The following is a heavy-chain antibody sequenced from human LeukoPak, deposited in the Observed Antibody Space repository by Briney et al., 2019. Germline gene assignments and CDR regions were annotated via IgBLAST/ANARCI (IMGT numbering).Heavy chain of an antibody. CDR2: IDPSDSYT. J-gene: IGHJ3*02. CDR3: ARHVEYCSSTSCYRHNAFDI. D-gene: IGHD2-2*01. Sequence: GESLRISCKGSGYSFTSYWISRVRQMPGKGLESMGRIDPSDSYTNYSPSFQGHVTISTDKSISTAYLQWSSLKASDTAMYYCARHVEYCSSTSCYRHNAFDIWGQGTMVTVSS. V-gene: IGHV5-10-1*01. CDR1: GYSFTSYW.